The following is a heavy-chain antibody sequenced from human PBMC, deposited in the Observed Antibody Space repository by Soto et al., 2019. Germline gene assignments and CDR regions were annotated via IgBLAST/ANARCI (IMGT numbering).Heavy chain of an antibody. CDR3: ARVYCSGGSCYSVDY. J-gene: IGHJ4*02. CDR1: GFTFSSYA. V-gene: IGHV3-23*01. CDR2: IFGSGST. Sequence: PGGSLRLSCAASGFTFSSYAMSWVRQAPGEGLKWVSGIFGSGSTFYADSVKGRFTISRDNAKNTLYLQMNSLRAEDTAVYYCARVYCSGGSCYSVDYWGQGTLVTVSS. D-gene: IGHD2-15*01.